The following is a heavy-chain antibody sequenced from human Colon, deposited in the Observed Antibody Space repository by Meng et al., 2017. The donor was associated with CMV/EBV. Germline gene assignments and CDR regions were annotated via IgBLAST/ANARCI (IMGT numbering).Heavy chain of an antibody. Sequence: GESLKISCAASGFTVSSNYMSWVRQAPGKGLEWVAAISKDGSEKYYVDSVKGRFTISRDNAKNSLYLQMNSLRAEDTAVYYCARDLVSYSSGWYSYWGQGTLVTVSS. J-gene: IGHJ4*02. V-gene: IGHV3-7*01. CDR3: ARDLVSYSSGWYSY. CDR2: ISKDGSEK. CDR1: GFTVSSNY. D-gene: IGHD6-19*01.